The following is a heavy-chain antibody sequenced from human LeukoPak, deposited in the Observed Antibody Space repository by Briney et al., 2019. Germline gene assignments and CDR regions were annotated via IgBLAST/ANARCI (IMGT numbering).Heavy chain of an antibody. CDR3: AKVMYISSWYSFDY. J-gene: IGHJ4*02. CDR2: ISWNSGSI. CDR1: GFTFDDYA. D-gene: IGHD6-13*01. Sequence: GGSLRLSCAASGFTFDDYAMHWVRQAPGKGLEWVSGISWNSGSIGYADSVKGRFTISRDNAKNSLYLQMNSLRAEDTALYYCAKVMYISSWYSFDYWGQGTLVTVSS. V-gene: IGHV3-9*01.